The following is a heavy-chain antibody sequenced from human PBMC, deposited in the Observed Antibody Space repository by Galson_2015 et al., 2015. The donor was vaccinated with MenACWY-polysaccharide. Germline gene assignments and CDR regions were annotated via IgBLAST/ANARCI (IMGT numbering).Heavy chain of an antibody. Sequence: SLRLSCAASGFNVGGPYMSWVRQAPGKRPEWVSIMYSGGITEYEDSVKGRFTISRDISKNTVYLQMNSLKVEDTAVYYCARGAQRFFDYWGQGRLVTVSA. CDR3: ARGAQRFFDY. CDR2: MYSGGIT. V-gene: IGHV3-53*01. CDR1: GFNVGGPY. J-gene: IGHJ4*02.